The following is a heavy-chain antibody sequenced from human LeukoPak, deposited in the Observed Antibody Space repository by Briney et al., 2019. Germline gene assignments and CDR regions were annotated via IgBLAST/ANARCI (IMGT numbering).Heavy chain of an antibody. D-gene: IGHD6-6*01. CDR3: ARARTRAHSSSSPHFQH. CDR2: ISSSSSYI. CDR1: GFTFSSYS. Sequence: GGSLRLSCAASGFTFSSYSMNWVRQAPGKGLEWVSSISSSSSYIYYADSVKGRFTISRDNAKNSLYLQMNSLRAEDTAVYYCARARTRAHSSSSPHFQHWGQGTLVTVSS. V-gene: IGHV3-21*01. J-gene: IGHJ1*01.